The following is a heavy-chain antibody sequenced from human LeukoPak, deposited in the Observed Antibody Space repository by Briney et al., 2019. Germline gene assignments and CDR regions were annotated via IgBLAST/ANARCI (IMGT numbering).Heavy chain of an antibody. Sequence: PGRSLRLSCAASGFTFSSYGMHWVRQAPGKGLEWVAVIWYDGSNKYYADSVKGRFTISRDNSKNTLYLQMNSLRAEDTAVYFCARARSGDGFNLDYWGQGTLVTVSS. D-gene: IGHD5-24*01. CDR2: IWYDGSNK. CDR3: ARARSGDGFNLDY. V-gene: IGHV3-33*01. J-gene: IGHJ4*02. CDR1: GFTFSSYG.